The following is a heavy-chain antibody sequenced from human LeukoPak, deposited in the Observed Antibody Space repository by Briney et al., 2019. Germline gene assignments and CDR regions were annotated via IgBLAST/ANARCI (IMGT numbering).Heavy chain of an antibody. Sequence: SGTLSLTCAVSGGSISSSNWWSWVRQPPGKGLEWSGEIYHSGSTNYNPSLKSRVTISVDKSKNQFSLKLSSVTAADTAVYYCARGYYDILTGYYQFNYWGQGTLVTVSS. CDR3: ARGYYDILTGYYQFNY. J-gene: IGHJ4*02. D-gene: IGHD3-9*01. CDR1: GGSISSSNW. CDR2: IYHSGST. V-gene: IGHV4-4*02.